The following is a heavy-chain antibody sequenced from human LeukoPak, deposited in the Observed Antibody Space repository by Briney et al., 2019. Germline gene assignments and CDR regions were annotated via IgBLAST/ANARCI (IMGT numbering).Heavy chain of an antibody. Sequence: PGGSLRLSCAASGFTVSSNYMSWVRQAPGKGLEWVSVIYSGGSTYYADSVKGRFTISRDNSKNTLYLQMNSLRAEDTAVYYCAREPGPRWELTYYFDYWGQGTLVTVSS. CDR1: GFTVSSNY. D-gene: IGHD1-26*01. J-gene: IGHJ4*02. CDR3: AREPGPRWELTYYFDY. CDR2: IYSGGST. V-gene: IGHV3-53*01.